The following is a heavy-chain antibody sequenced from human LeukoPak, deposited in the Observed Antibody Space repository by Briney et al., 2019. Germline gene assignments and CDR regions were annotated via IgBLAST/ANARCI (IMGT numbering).Heavy chain of an antibody. V-gene: IGHV4-34*01. D-gene: IGHD3-3*01. CDR3: ARITNRRITVD. Sequence: SETLSLTCAVYGGSFSGYYWSWIRQPPGKGLEWIGSIYYSGSTYYNPSLKSRVTISVDTSKNQFSLKLSSVTAADTAVYYCARITNRRITVDWGQGTLVTVSS. CDR1: GGSFSGYY. J-gene: IGHJ4*02. CDR2: IYYSGST.